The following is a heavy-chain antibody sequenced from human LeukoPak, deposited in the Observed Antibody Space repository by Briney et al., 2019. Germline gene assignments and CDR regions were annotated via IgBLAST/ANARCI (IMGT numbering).Heavy chain of an antibody. J-gene: IGHJ5*02. CDR3: ARGLGIAAASPSP. D-gene: IGHD6-13*01. CDR2: INPNSGDT. Sequence: ASVKVSCKASGYTFTGYYMHRVRQAPGQGLEWMGRINPNSGDTNYAQKFQGRVTMTRDTSISTAYMELSRLRSDDTAVYYCARGLGIAAASPSPWGQGTLVTVSS. CDR1: GYTFTGYY. V-gene: IGHV1-2*06.